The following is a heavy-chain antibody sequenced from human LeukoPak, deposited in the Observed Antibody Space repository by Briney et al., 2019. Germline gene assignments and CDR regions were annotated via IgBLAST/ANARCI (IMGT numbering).Heavy chain of an antibody. CDR3: LSDIVVVPAAPTGGFDY. J-gene: IGHJ4*02. CDR2: ISYDGSNK. V-gene: IGHV3-30-3*01. D-gene: IGHD2-2*01. CDR1: GFTFSSYA. Sequence: GRSLRLSCAASGFTFSSYAMHWVRQAPGKGLEWVAVISYDGSNKYYADSVKGRFTISRDNSKNTLYLQMNSLRAEDTAVYYCLSDIVVVPAAPTGGFDYWGQGTLVTVSS.